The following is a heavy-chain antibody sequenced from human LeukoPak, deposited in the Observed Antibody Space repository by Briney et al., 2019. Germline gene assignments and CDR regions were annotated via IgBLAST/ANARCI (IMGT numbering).Heavy chain of an antibody. Sequence: PSETLSLTCTVSGGSISSSSYYWGWIRQPPGKGLEWIGEINHSGSTNYNPSLKSRVTISVDTSKNQFSLKLSSVTAADTAVYYCARAPRYFDWFNFDYWGQGTLVTVSS. CDR2: INHSGST. CDR1: GGSISSSSYY. CDR3: ARAPRYFDWFNFDY. V-gene: IGHV4-39*07. D-gene: IGHD3-9*01. J-gene: IGHJ4*02.